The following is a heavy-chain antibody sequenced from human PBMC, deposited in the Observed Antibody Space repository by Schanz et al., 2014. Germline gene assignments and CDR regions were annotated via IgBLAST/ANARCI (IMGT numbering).Heavy chain of an antibody. V-gene: IGHV3-48*01. CDR1: GFSVGNKY. Sequence: EVQLVESGGGLVQPGGSLRLSCTASGFSVGNKYMNWVRQAPGKGLEWVSYVSRSTPDIYYADSVKGRFTMSRDNAKNSVFLQMSSLRADDTAVYYCAKAADWPVTRFDPWGQGTLVTVSS. J-gene: IGHJ5*02. D-gene: IGHD3-9*01. CDR2: VSRSTPDI. CDR3: AKAADWPVTRFDP.